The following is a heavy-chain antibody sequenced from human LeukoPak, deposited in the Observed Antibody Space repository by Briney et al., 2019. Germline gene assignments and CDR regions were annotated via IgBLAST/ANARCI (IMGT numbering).Heavy chain of an antibody. CDR3: AKDRSWAATTTRLYSFDY. J-gene: IGHJ4*02. CDR1: GFTFSSYS. D-gene: IGHD1-26*01. CDR2: ISGSGGST. V-gene: IGHV3-23*01. Sequence: PGGSLRLSCAASGFTFSSYSMNWVRQAPGKGLEWVSGISGSGGSTYYADFVKGRFTISRDNSKNTLYLQMSSLRAEDTAVYYCAKDRSWAATTTRLYSFDYWGQGTLVTVSS.